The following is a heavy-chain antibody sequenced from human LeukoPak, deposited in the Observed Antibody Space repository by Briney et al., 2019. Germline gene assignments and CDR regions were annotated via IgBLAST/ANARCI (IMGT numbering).Heavy chain of an antibody. V-gene: IGHV3-48*04. CDR2: ISSSSSTI. J-gene: IGHJ6*03. CDR3: ASHSGYDWGVYYYYMDV. CDR1: GFTFSSFA. Sequence: GGSLRLSCAASGFTFSSFAMTWVRQAPGKRLEWVSYISSSSSTIYYADSVKGRFTISRDNAKNSLYLQMNSLRAEDTAVYYCASHSGYDWGVYYYYMDVWGKGTTVTVSS. D-gene: IGHD5-12*01.